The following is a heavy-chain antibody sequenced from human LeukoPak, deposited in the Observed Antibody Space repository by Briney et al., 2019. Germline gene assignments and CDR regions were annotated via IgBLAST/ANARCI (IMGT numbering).Heavy chain of an antibody. CDR1: GGPISSSSYY. D-gene: IGHD2-15*01. J-gene: IGHJ6*02. Sequence: SETLSLTCTVSGGPISSSSYYWGWIRQPPGKGLEWIGSIYYSGSTYYNPSLKSRVTISVDTSKNQFSLKLSSVTAADTAVYYCARHVGTFQTYYGMDVWGQGTTVTVSS. CDR2: IYYSGST. V-gene: IGHV4-39*01. CDR3: ARHVGTFQTYYGMDV.